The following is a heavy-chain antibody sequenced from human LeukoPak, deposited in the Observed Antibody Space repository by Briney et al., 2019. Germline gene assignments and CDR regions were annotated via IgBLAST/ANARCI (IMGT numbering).Heavy chain of an antibody. V-gene: IGHV3-64*01. CDR2: ISTDGGGT. J-gene: IGHJ4*02. CDR3: ARYGSGSYYHY. Sequence: GGSLRLSCAASGFTFSDYAMHRVRQAPGKGLEYVSAISTDGGGTYYVNSVKGRFTISRDNSKNTLYLQMGSLRAEDMAVYYCARYGSGSYYHYWGQGTLVTVSS. D-gene: IGHD3-10*01. CDR1: GFTFSDYA.